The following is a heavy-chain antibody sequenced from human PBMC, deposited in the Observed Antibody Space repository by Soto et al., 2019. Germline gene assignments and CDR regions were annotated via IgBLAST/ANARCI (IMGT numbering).Heavy chain of an antibody. CDR2: IYHSGST. CDR1: GYSISSGYY. J-gene: IGHJ3*02. V-gene: IGHV4-38-2*02. CDR3: ARDCSRTIFGVVIITGDAFDI. Sequence: SETLSLTXAVSGYSISSGYYWGWIRQPPGKGLEWIGSIYHSGSTYYNPSLKSRVTISVDTSKNQFSLKLSSVTAADTAVYYCARDCSRTIFGVVIITGDAFDIWGQGTMVTVS. D-gene: IGHD3-3*01.